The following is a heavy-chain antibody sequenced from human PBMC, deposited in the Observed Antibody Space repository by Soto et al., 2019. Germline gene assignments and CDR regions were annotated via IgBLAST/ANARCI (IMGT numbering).Heavy chain of an antibody. J-gene: IGHJ6*03. D-gene: IGHD3-10*01. V-gene: IGHV3-30*18. CDR3: AKNYGSGSYYHYYMDV. CDR2: ISYDGSNK. CDR1: GFTFSSYG. Sequence: GGSLRLSCAASGFTFSSYGMHWVRQAPGKGLEWVAVISYDGSNKYYADSVKGRFTISRDNSKNTLYLQMNSLRAEDTAVYYCAKNYGSGSYYHYYMDVWGKGTTVTVSS.